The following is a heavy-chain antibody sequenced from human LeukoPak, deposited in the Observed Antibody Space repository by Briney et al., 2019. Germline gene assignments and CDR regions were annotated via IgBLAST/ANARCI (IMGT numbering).Heavy chain of an antibody. CDR1: GYTFTSYG. V-gene: IGHV1-18*01. D-gene: IGHD6-13*01. Sequence: GASVKVSCKASGYTFTSYGISWVRQAPGQGLEWMGWISAYNGNTNYAQKLQGRVTMTTDTSTSTAYMALRSLRSDDTAVYYCARAPPSSSWYDVDPWGQGTLVTVSS. CDR2: ISAYNGNT. CDR3: ARAPPSSSWYDVDP. J-gene: IGHJ5*02.